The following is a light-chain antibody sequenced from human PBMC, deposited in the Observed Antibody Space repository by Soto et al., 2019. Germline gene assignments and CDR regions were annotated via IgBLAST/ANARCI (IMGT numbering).Light chain of an antibody. CDR3: QRYGSSSIT. CDR1: QSVSSSY. J-gene: IGKJ5*01. Sequence: EIVLTQSPGTLSLSPGERATLSCRASQSVSSSYLAWYQQKPGQAPRLLIYGASSRATGIPDRFSGSGSGTDFTLTISRLEPEDFAVYYSQRYGSSSITFGQGTRREIK. CDR2: GAS. V-gene: IGKV3-20*01.